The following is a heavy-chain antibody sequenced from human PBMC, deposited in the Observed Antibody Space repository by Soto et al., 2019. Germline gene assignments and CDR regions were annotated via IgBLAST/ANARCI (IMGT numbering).Heavy chain of an antibody. V-gene: IGHV3-7*04. D-gene: IGHD3-16*01. CDR2: IKPDGSEK. Sequence: EVQLVESGGGLVQPGESLRLSCAASGFTFSNYWMSWVRQAPGKGLEWVANIKPDGSEKYYVDSVKGRFTISRDNAKNSLYLQMNSLKAEDTAVYYGARGGRDRYWGQGTLVTVSS. J-gene: IGHJ4*02. CDR3: ARGGRDRY. CDR1: GFTFSNYW.